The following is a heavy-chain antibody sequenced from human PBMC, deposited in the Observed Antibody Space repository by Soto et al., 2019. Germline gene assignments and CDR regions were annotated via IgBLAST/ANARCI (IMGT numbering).Heavy chain of an antibody. CDR3: ARQSGMDV. D-gene: IGHD5-12*01. CDR2: IFPGDSDT. Sequence: GDSLKISCKTSGYNFSGYWIGWVRQMPGKGLEWLGIIFPGDSDTKYSPSFQGQVIISADKSIRTAYLQWSSLKASDTAIYYCARQSGMDVWGQGTTVTVSS. J-gene: IGHJ6*02. V-gene: IGHV5-51*01. CDR1: GYNFSGYW.